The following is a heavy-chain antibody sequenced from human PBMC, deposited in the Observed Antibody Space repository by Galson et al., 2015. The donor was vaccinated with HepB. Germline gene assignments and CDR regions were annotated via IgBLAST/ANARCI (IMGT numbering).Heavy chain of an antibody. Sequence: SVKVSCKASGYTFTSYGISWVRQAPGQGLEWMGWISGYNGNTKFAQKLQGRVTTTTDTSTGTAYMELRSLRSDDTAVYYCARVNGDSYYFDYWGQGTLVTVSS. D-gene: IGHD4-17*01. V-gene: IGHV1-18*04. CDR3: ARVNGDSYYFDY. CDR2: ISGYNGNT. J-gene: IGHJ4*02. CDR1: GYTFTSYG.